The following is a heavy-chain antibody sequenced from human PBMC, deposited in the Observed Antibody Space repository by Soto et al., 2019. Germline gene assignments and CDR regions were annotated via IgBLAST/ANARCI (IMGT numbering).Heavy chain of an antibody. Sequence: QVQLQESGPGLVKPSQTLSLTCTVTGDSIISGDYYWSWIRQPPGKGPEGIGYISTNRNTYYKTSLKSRLSISGDTSQNQCSLKVTSVTAADTAVYYCARGVNYDSENVDTFAVWGPGTLVTVSS. CDR3: ARGVNYDSENVDTFAV. V-gene: IGHV4-30-4*01. CDR1: GDSIISGDYY. CDR2: ISTNRNT. D-gene: IGHD3-22*01. J-gene: IGHJ3*01.